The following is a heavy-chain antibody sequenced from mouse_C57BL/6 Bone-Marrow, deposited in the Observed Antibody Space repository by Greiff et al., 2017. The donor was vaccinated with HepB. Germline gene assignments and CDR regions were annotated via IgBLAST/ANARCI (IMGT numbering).Heavy chain of an antibody. CDR2: ISYDGSN. J-gene: IGHJ3*01. CDR1: GYSITSGYY. V-gene: IGHV3-6*01. Sequence: EVKLQQSGPGLVKPSQSLSLTCSVTGYSITSGYYWNWIRQFPGNKLEWMGYISYDGSNNYNPSLKNRISITRDTSKNQFFLKLNSVTTEDTATYYCAREITGTLAYWGQGTLVTVSA. CDR3: AREITGTLAY. D-gene: IGHD4-1*01.